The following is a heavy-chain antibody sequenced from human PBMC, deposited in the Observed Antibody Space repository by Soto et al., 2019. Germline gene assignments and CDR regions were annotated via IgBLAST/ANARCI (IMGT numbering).Heavy chain of an antibody. CDR1: GFTFGDYA. D-gene: IGHD2-15*01. V-gene: IGHV3-49*04. Sequence: GGSLRLSCTASGFTFGDYAMGWVRQAPGKGLEWVGFIRSKAYGGTTEYAASVKGRFTISRDDSKSIAYLQMNSLKTEDTAVYYCTRVFLDIVVVVAATWEIWGQGTMVTVSS. J-gene: IGHJ3*02. CDR3: TRVFLDIVVVVAATWEI. CDR2: IRSKAYGGTT.